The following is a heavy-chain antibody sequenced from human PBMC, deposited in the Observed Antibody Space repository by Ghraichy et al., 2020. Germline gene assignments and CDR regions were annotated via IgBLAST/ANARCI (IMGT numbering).Heavy chain of an antibody. V-gene: IGHV4-30-2*01. CDR2: IYYSGST. D-gene: IGHD1-26*01. CDR1: GTTISYGGHS. Sequence: SQTLSLTCAVSGTTISYGGHSWSWIRQTPGKGLEWIGYIYYSGSTYYNPSLKSRVTMSLDRSNNQFSLELSSVTAADTAVYYCARDDRERPGAWEIGWFDPWGQGTLVTVSS. J-gene: IGHJ5*02. CDR3: ARDDRERPGAWEIGWFDP.